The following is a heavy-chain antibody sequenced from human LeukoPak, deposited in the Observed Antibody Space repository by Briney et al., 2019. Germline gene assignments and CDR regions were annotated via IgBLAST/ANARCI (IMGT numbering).Heavy chain of an antibody. CDR1: GFTFSSYT. Sequence: PGGSLRLSCAASGFTFSSYTMNWVRQAPGKGLEWVSSISGSSRHKYYADSVKGRFTISRDNAKNSLYLQMNSLRAEDTAVYYCAVEPIVATRGGHFDYWGQGTLVTVSS. D-gene: IGHD5-12*01. J-gene: IGHJ4*02. V-gene: IGHV3-21*01. CDR3: AVEPIVATRGGHFDY. CDR2: ISGSSRHK.